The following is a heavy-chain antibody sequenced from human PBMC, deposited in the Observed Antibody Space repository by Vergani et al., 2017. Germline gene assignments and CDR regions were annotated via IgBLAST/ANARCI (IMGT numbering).Heavy chain of an antibody. V-gene: IGHV3-21*01. D-gene: IGHD3-22*01. CDR3: ARDPAVHYYDSSDPSAYYYMDV. CDR2: ISSSSSYI. J-gene: IGHJ6*03. CDR1: GFTFSSYS. Sequence: EVQLVDSGGGLVKPGGSLRLSCAASGFTFSSYSINWVRQAPGKGLEWVSSISSSSSYIYYADSVKGRFTISRDNAKNSLYLQMNSLRAEDTAVYYCARDPAVHYYDSSDPSAYYYMDVWGKGTTVTVSS.